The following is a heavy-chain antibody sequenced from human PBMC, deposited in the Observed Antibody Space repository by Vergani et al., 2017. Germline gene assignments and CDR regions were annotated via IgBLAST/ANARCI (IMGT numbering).Heavy chain of an antibody. V-gene: IGHV3-74*01. Sequence: EVQLVESGGGLVQPGGSLRLSCAASGFTFSSYWMHWVRQAPGKGLVWVSRINSDGSSTSYADSVKGLFTISRDNAKNTLYLQINSLRAEDTAVYYCAREGYDFWSGYYQEDYYYDYMDVWGKGTTVTVSS. CDR2: INSDGSST. CDR1: GFTFSSYW. CDR3: AREGYDFWSGYYQEDYYYDYMDV. J-gene: IGHJ6*03. D-gene: IGHD3-3*01.